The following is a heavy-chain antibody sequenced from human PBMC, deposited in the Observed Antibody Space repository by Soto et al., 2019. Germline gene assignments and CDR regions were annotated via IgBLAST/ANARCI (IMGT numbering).Heavy chain of an antibody. CDR2: IIPILGIA. J-gene: IGHJ5*02. CDR1: GGTFSRYT. D-gene: IGHD1-1*01. Sequence: QVQLVQSGAEVKKPGSSVQVSCKASGGTFSRYTISWVRQAPGQGLEWMGRIIPILGIANYAQKFQGRVTITAEKSTSTAYMELSSLRSEDTAVYYCASYNRVLNWFDPWGQGTLVTVSS. V-gene: IGHV1-69*02. CDR3: ASYNRVLNWFDP.